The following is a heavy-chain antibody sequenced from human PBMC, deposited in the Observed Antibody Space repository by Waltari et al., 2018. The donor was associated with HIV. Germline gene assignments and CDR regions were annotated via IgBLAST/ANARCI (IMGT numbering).Heavy chain of an antibody. CDR1: GFTFSEHG. J-gene: IGHJ6*02. CDR2: VSHDGSNK. D-gene: IGHD1-1*01. Sequence: QVQLVESGGGVVQPGMSLRLSCAASGFTFSEHGMHWVRQAPGKGLAWVSFVSHDGSNKEYADSVKGRFTISRDNSKNTLYLQMYSLRVDDTAVYYCAKARQVLWTYYHGLDVWGQGTTVTVSS. CDR3: AKARQVLWTYYHGLDV. V-gene: IGHV3-30*18.